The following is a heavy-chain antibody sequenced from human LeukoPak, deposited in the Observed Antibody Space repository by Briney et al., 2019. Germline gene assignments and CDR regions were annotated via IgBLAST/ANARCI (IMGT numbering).Heavy chain of an antibody. CDR1: GGTFSSYA. V-gene: IGHV1-69*13. J-gene: IGHJ3*02. CDR3: ARLRYYYDSSGYYLSASDAFDI. Sequence: ASVKVSCKASGGTFSSYAISWVRQAPGQGLEWMGGIIPIFGTANYAQKFQGRVTITADESTSTAYMELRSLRSDDTAVYYCARLRYYYDSSGYYLSASDAFDIWGQGTMVTVSS. D-gene: IGHD3-22*01. CDR2: IIPIFGTA.